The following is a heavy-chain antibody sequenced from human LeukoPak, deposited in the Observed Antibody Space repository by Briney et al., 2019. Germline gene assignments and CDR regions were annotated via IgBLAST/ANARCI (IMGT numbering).Heavy chain of an antibody. D-gene: IGHD1-26*01. J-gene: IGHJ5*02. V-gene: IGHV4-59*01. CDR1: GGSISSYY. CDR3: ARSSRGIVGTNWFDP. CDR2: IYYSGST. Sequence: SETLSLTCTVSGGSISSYYWSWIRQPPEKGLEWIGYIYYSGSTNYNPSLKSRVTISVDTSKNQFSLKLSSVTAADTAVYYCARSSRGIVGTNWFDPWGQGTLVTVSS.